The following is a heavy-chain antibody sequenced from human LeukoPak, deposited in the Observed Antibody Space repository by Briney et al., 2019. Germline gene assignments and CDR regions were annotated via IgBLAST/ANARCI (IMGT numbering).Heavy chain of an antibody. V-gene: IGHV1-18*04. J-gene: IGHJ4*02. Sequence: ASVKVSCKASGYTFTSYGISWVRQAPGQGLEWMGWISAYNGNTNYAQKPQGRVTMTTDTSTSTAYMELRSLRSDDTAVYYCAIDRYCSSTSCYTYWGQGTLVTVSS. D-gene: IGHD2-2*02. CDR2: ISAYNGNT. CDR3: AIDRYCSSTSCYTY. CDR1: GYTFTSYG.